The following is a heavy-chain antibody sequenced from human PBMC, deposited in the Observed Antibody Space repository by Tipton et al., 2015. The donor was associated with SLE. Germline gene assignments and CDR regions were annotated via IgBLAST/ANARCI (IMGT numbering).Heavy chain of an antibody. CDR3: AKGGSSLNYYYYGMDV. D-gene: IGHD6-6*01. CDR2: ISGSGGST. CDR1: GFTFRRFA. J-gene: IGHJ6*02. Sequence: SLRLSCAASGFTFRRFAMSWVRQAPGKGLEWVSAISGSGGSTYYADSVKGRFTISRDNSKNTLYLQMNSLRAEDTAVYYCAKGGSSLNYYYYGMDVWGQGTTVTVSS. V-gene: IGHV3-23*01.